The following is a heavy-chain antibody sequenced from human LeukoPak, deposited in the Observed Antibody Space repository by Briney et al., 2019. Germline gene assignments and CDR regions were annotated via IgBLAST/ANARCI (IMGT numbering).Heavy chain of an antibody. V-gene: IGHV3-23*01. CDR1: GFTFKNYV. CDR3: AQDKDTSGPAASDH. CDR2: ISGTGDST. Sequence: GGSLRLSCATSGFTFKNYVMGWVRQAPGKGLERVSAISGTGDSTFYADSVKGRFTISRDNFKNTVFLQMNSLRAEDSAVYYCAQDKDTSGPAASDHWGQGTLVIVSS. D-gene: IGHD6-25*01. J-gene: IGHJ4*02.